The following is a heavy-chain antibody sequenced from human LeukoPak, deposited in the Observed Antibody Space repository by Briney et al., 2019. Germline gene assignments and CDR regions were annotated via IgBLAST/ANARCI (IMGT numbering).Heavy chain of an antibody. CDR3: AKVYATLSYGMDV. CDR1: GFTFDAYA. Sequence: GGSLRLSCAASGFTFDAYAMHWVRQAPGRGLEWVSGISSKTGITGYADSVGGRFTISRDDAKNFLYLQMDSLRVEDTALYYCAKVYATLSYGMDVWGQGTTVTVSS. V-gene: IGHV3-9*01. D-gene: IGHD3-10*01. J-gene: IGHJ6*02. CDR2: ISSKTGIT.